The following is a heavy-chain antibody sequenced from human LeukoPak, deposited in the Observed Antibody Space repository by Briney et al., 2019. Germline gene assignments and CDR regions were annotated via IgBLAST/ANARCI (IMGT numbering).Heavy chain of an antibody. V-gene: IGHV3-74*01. CDR2: INPGGRSI. Sequence: GRSLRLSCAASGFTFSSYWMHWVRQVPGKGLVWVARINPGGRSITYADSVKGRFTISRDNAKNTLYLQMDSLRAEDTGVYYCARSNQADDYWGQGTLVTVSS. CDR3: ARSNQADDY. CDR1: GFTFSSYW. D-gene: IGHD1-14*01. J-gene: IGHJ4*02.